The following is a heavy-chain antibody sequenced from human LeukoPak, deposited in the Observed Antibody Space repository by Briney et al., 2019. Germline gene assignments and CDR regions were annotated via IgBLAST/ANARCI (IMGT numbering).Heavy chain of an antibody. J-gene: IGHJ6*04. D-gene: IGHD2-15*01. CDR1: GGSISSSNW. Sequence: PSETLSLTCAVSGGSISSSNWWSWVRQPPGKGLEWIGEIYHSGSTNYNPSLKSRVTISVGKSKNPFSLKLSSVTAADTAVYYCARGGGDIVVVVAAIGSYYGMDVWGKGTTVTVSS. CDR3: ARGGGDIVVVVAAIGSYYGMDV. CDR2: IYHSGST. V-gene: IGHV4-4*02.